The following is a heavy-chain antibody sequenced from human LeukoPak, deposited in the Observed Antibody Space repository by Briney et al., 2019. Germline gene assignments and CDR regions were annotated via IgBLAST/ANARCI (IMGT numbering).Heavy chain of an antibody. D-gene: IGHD6-19*01. Sequence: GGSLRLSCAVSGFTFSSYWMSWVRQAPGKGLEWVANIKQDGSERYYVDSVKGRLTISRDNTKNSLYLQMNSLRAEDTAVYYCARDQSTGWLVYYFDYWGQGALVTVSS. J-gene: IGHJ4*02. CDR2: IKQDGSER. CDR1: GFTFSSYW. CDR3: ARDQSTGWLVYYFDY. V-gene: IGHV3-7*01.